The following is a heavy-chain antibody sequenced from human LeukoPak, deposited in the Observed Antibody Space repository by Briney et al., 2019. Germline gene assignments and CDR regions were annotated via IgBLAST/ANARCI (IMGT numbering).Heavy chain of an antibody. CDR1: GGTFSSYA. V-gene: IGHV1-69*05. CDR3: ARAAGPDFWSGRDAFDI. J-gene: IGHJ3*02. D-gene: IGHD3-3*01. CDR2: IIPIFGTA. Sequence: SVKVSCKASGGTFSSYAISWVRQAPGQGLEWMGGIIPIFGTANYAQKFQGRVTITTDESTSTAYMELSSLRSEDTAVYYCARAAGPDFWSGRDAFDIWGQGTMVTVSS.